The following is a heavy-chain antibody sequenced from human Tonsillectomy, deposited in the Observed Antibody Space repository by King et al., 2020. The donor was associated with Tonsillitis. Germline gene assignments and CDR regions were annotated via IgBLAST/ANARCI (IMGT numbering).Heavy chain of an antibody. CDR1: GFTFSSYG. CDR3: ARDFYYDFPGDDAFDI. J-gene: IGHJ3*02. V-gene: IGHV3-33*08. CDR2: IWYDGSNK. D-gene: IGHD3-3*01. Sequence: QLVQSGGGVVQPGRSLRLSCAASGFTFSSYGMHWVRQAPGKGLEWVAVIWYDGSNKYYADSVKGRFTISRDNSKNTLYLQMNSLRAEDTAVYYCARDFYYDFPGDDAFDIWGQGTMVTVSS.